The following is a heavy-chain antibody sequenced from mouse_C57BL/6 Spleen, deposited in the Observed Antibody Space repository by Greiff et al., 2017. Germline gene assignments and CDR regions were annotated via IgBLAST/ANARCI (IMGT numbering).Heavy chain of an antibody. V-gene: IGHV3-6*01. CDR3: ARDYYGSSPAMDY. CDR1: GYSITSGYY. D-gene: IGHD1-1*01. Sequence: ESGPGLVKPSQSLSLTCSVTGYSITSGYYWNWIRQFPGNKLEWMGYISYDGSNNYNPSLKNRISITRDTSKNQFFLKLNSVTTEDTATYYCARDYYGSSPAMDYWGQGTSVTVSS. CDR2: ISYDGSN. J-gene: IGHJ4*01.